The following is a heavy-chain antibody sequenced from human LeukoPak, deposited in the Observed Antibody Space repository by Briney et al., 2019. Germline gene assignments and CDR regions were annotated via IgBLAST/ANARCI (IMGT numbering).Heavy chain of an antibody. Sequence: GGSLRLSCAASGFTFSSYWMSWVRQAPGKGLEWVANIKQDGSEKYYVDSVKGRFTISRDNAKNSLYLQMNSLRAEDTAVYYCARVREVGKPPAEYFHHWGQGTLVTVSS. CDR3: ARVREVGKPPAEYFHH. J-gene: IGHJ1*01. V-gene: IGHV3-7*01. D-gene: IGHD1-26*01. CDR2: IKQDGSEK. CDR1: GFTFSSYW.